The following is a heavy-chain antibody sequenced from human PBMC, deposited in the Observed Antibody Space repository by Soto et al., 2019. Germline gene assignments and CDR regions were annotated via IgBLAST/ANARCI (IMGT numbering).Heavy chain of an antibody. D-gene: IGHD4-4*01. CDR3: TRGLSVTTRLWYYYYMDV. J-gene: IGHJ6*03. V-gene: IGHV3-49*03. CDR2: IRSKAYGGTT. Sequence: LRLSCTASGFTFGDYAMSWLRQAPGKGLEWVGFIRSKAYGGTTEYAASVKGRFTISRDDSKTIASLQMNSLKTEDTAVYYCTRGLSVTTRLWYYYYMDVWGKGTTVTVS. CDR1: GFTFGDYA.